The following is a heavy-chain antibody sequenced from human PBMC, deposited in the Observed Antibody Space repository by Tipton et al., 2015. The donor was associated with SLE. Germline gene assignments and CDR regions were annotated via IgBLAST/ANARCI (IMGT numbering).Heavy chain of an antibody. CDR3: ARGSYYSSWR. J-gene: IGHJ4*02. V-gene: IGHV4-38-2*01. CDR1: GYSISSGYY. D-gene: IGHD6-13*01. CDR2: IYHSGST. Sequence: TLSLTCAVSGYSISSGYYWGWIRQPPGKGLEWIGSIYHSGSTYYNPSLKSRVTISVDTSKNQFSLKLSSVTPDDTAVYYCARGSYYSSWRWGQGTLVTVSS.